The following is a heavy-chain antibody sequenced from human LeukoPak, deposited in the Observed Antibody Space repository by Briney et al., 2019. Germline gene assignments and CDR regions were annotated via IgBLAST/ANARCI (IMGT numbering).Heavy chain of an antibody. Sequence: SETLSLTCTVSGGSISSSSYYWGWIRQPPGKGLEWIGSIYYSGSTYYNPSLKSRVTISVDTSKNQFSLKLSSVTAADTAVYYCARVQGYYDILTGPGPWYFDLWGRGTLVTVSS. CDR3: ARVQGYYDILTGPGPWYFDL. D-gene: IGHD3-9*01. CDR2: IYYSGST. V-gene: IGHV4-39*07. J-gene: IGHJ2*01. CDR1: GGSISSSSYY.